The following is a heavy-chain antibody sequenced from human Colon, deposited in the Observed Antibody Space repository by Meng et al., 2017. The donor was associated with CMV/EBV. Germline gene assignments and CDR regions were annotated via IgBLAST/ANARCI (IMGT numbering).Heavy chain of an antibody. CDR2: ISHTGAA. Sequence: SETLSLTCIVSGDSVSGDSYYWSWIRQPPGKGLEWIGYISHTGAATYNPSLNSRVTISVDTSKNHFSLELNSVTVADTAVYYCARVAIDSETHYFGLNFDSWGQGTLVTVSS. CDR3: ARVAIDSETHYFGLNFDS. CDR1: GDSVSGDSYY. D-gene: IGHD3-9*01. J-gene: IGHJ4*02. V-gene: IGHV4-61*03.